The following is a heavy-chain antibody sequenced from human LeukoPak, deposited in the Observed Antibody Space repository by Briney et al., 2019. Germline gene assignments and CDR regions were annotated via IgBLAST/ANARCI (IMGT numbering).Heavy chain of an antibody. J-gene: IGHJ5*02. V-gene: IGHV4-59*08. D-gene: IGHD6-19*01. CDR2: IYYSGTT. CDR3: ARHGLGGSSGWYGGFWFDP. CDR1: GDSINNYY. Sequence: PSETLSLTCTVSGDSINNYYWSWIRQPPGKGLEWIGYIYYSGTTNYNPSLKSRVSISVDTSKKQFSLKLSSVTAADTAVYYCARHGLGGSSGWYGGFWFDPWGQGTLVTVSS.